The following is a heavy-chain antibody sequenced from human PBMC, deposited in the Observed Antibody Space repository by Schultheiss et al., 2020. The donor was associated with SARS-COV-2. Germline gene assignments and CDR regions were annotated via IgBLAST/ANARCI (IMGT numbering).Heavy chain of an antibody. D-gene: IGHD6-13*01. CDR3: ARDRQLGDWYFDL. J-gene: IGHJ2*01. Sequence: SVKVSCKASGGTFSSYAISWVRQAPGQGLEWMGGIIPIFGTANYAQKFQGRVTITADESTSTAYMELGSLRSEDTAVYYCARDRQLGDWYFDLWGRGTLVTVSA. CDR1: GGTFSSYA. V-gene: IGHV1-69*13. CDR2: IIPIFGTA.